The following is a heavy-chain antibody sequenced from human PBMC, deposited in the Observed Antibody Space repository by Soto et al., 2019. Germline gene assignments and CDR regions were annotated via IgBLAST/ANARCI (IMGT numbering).Heavy chain of an antibody. CDR3: AHQGYFFDTMLS. CDR1: GLTFSAAW. V-gene: IGHV3-15*07. CDR2: IKSKGGGETT. J-gene: IGHJ5*02. D-gene: IGHD3-22*01. Sequence: EVQLVESGGGLVKPGESLRLSCAVSGLTFSAAWMKWVRQAPGKGLEWVGRIKSKGGGETTDYAAPVQGRFTISRDDSKNTLYLQMNSLKTEDTAVYYCAHQGYFFDTMLSWGQGTLVSVSS.